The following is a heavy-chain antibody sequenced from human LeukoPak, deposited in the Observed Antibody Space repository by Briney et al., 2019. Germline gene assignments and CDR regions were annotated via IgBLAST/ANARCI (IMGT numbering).Heavy chain of an antibody. CDR3: ARGVWYSAGNWFDP. CDR1: GGSISNYY. D-gene: IGHD2-21*02. J-gene: IGHJ5*02. CDR2: IYYSGST. V-gene: IGHV4-59*12. Sequence: PSETLSLTCTVSGGSISNYYWSWIRQPPGKGLEWIGYIYYSGSTNYNPSLKSRVTISVDMSNKQFSLKLNSVTAADTAVYYCARGVWYSAGNWFDPWGQGTPVTVSS.